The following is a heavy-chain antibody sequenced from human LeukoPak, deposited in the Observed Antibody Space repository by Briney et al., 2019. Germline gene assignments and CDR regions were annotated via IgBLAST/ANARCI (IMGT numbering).Heavy chain of an antibody. J-gene: IGHJ4*02. CDR3: GRTYRGYSYGPFDY. V-gene: IGHV4-59*01. CDR1: GGSISSYY. Sequence: SETLSLTCTVSGGSISSYYWSWIRQPPGKELEWIGYIYYSGSTNYNPSLKSRVTISVDTSKNQFSLKLSSVTAADTAVYYCGRTYRGYSYGPFDYWGQGTLVTVSS. CDR2: IYYSGST. D-gene: IGHD5-18*01.